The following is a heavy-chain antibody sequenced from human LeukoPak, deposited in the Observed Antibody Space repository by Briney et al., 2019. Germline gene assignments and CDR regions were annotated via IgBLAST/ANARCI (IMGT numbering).Heavy chain of an antibody. D-gene: IGHD3-10*01. CDR2: ISYDGSNK. CDR1: GFTFGSYA. CDR3: AREFGGTMVRGYYFDY. V-gene: IGHV3-30*04. Sequence: GGSLRLSCAASGFTFGSYAMHWVRQTPGKGLEWVAVISYDGSNKYYADSVKGRFTISRDNSKNTLYLQMNSLRAEDTAVYYCAREFGGTMVRGYYFDYWGQGTLVTVSS. J-gene: IGHJ4*02.